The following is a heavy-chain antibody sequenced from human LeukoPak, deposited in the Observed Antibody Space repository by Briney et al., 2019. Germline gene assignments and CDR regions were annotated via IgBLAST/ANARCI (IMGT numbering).Heavy chain of an antibody. J-gene: IGHJ4*02. CDR1: GFTFSSYG. CDR2: ISYDGSNK. CDR3: AKVPSGSSGWYVLGY. V-gene: IGHV3-30*18. D-gene: IGHD6-19*01. Sequence: GGSLRLSCAASGFTFSSYGMHWVRQAPGKGLEWVAVISYDGSNKYYADSVKGRFTISRDNSKNTLYLQMNSLRAEDTAVYYCAKVPSGSSGWYVLGYWGQGTLVTVSS.